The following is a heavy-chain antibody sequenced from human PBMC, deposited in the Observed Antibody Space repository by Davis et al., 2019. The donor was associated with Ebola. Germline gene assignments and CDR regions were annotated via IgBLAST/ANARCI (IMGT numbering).Heavy chain of an antibody. J-gene: IGHJ4*02. D-gene: IGHD1-1*01. CDR2: IWYDGSNK. CDR3: ARDLVWNDY. CDR1: GFTFSSYG. Sequence: GGSLRLSCAASGFTFSSYGMPWVRQAPGKGLEWVAVIWYDGSNKYYADSVKGRFTISRDNSKNTLYLQMNSLRAEDTAFYYCARDLVWNDYWGQGTLVTVSS. V-gene: IGHV3-33*01.